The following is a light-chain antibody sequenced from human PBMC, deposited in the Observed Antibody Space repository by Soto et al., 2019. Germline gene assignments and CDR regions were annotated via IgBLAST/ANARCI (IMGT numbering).Light chain of an antibody. Sequence: DIQMTQSPSSLSASVGDRVTITCRASQGISTYLNWYQQKPGKAPKLLIYGASNLETGVPSRFSGSGSGTDFTFTISSLQPEDIATYYCQQYNSYWTFGQGTKVDIK. CDR2: GAS. J-gene: IGKJ1*01. CDR1: QGISTY. V-gene: IGKV1-33*01. CDR3: QQYNSYWT.